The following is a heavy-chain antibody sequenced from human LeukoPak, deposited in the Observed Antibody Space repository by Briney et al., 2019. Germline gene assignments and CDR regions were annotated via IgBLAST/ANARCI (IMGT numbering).Heavy chain of an antibody. CDR3: ARGFYGGYYYYYYMDV. CDR2: IYPGDSDT. CDR1: GYSFTTYW. Sequence: GESLKISCKGSGYSFTTYWIGWVRQMPGKGLEWMGIIYPGDSDTRYSPSFEGQVTISADSSISTAYLQWSSLKVSDTAMYYCARGFYGGYYYYYYMDVWGKGTTVTVSS. V-gene: IGHV5-51*01. D-gene: IGHD4/OR15-4a*01. J-gene: IGHJ6*03.